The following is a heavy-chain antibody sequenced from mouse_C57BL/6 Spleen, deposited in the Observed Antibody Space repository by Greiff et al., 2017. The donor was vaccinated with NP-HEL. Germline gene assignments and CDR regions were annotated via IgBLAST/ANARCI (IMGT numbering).Heavy chain of an antibody. Sequence: QVQLQQPGAELVKPGASVKMSCKASGYTFTSYWITWVKQRPGQGLEWIGDIYPGSGSTKYNEKFKSKATLTVDTSASTAYMQLSSLTSEDSAVYYCAREALTTVVATRDYWYFDVWGTGTTVTVSS. CDR3: AREALTTVVATRDYWYFDV. V-gene: IGHV1-55*01. D-gene: IGHD1-1*01. J-gene: IGHJ1*03. CDR1: GYTFTSYW. CDR2: IYPGSGST.